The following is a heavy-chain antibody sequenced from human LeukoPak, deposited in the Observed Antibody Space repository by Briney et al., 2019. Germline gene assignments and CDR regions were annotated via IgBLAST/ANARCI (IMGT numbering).Heavy chain of an antibody. Sequence: SETLSLTCIVSGGPISSSSYYWGWIRQPPGKGLEWIGSIYYSGSTYYNPSLNSRVTISVDTSKNQFSLKLSSVTAADTAVYYCARTGYSSSSTSFDYWGQGTLVTVYS. V-gene: IGHV4-39*07. CDR2: IYYSGST. J-gene: IGHJ4*02. CDR3: ARTGYSSSSTSFDY. D-gene: IGHD6-6*01. CDR1: GGPISSSSYY.